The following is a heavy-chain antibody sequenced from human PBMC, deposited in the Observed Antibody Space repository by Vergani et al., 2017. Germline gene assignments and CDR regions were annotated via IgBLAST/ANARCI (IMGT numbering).Heavy chain of an antibody. Sequence: EVQLVESGGGLVKPGGSLRLSCAASGFTFSSYSMNWVRQAPGKGLEWVSSISSSSSTIYYADSVKGRFTISGDNSQNTVNLQMNSLRVDDTAVYYCAKDLGGCNSISCSYYMDVWGKGTTVTV. D-gene: IGHD2/OR15-2a*01. CDR2: ISSSSSTI. V-gene: IGHV3-21*06. CDR1: GFTFSSYS. J-gene: IGHJ6*03. CDR3: AKDLGGCNSISCSYYMDV.